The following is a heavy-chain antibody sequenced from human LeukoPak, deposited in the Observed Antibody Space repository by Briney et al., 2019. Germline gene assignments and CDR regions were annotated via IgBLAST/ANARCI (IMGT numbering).Heavy chain of an antibody. CDR2: IYYSGST. V-gene: IGHV4-59*08. D-gene: IGHD2-15*01. CDR1: GGSISSYY. Sequence: SETLSLTCTVSGGSISSYYWSWIRRPPGKGLEWIGYIYYSGSTNYNPSLKSRVTISVDTSKNQFSLKLSSVTAADTAVYYCARTDPCSGGSCYSIPYYYYGMDIWGQGTTVTVSS. J-gene: IGHJ6*02. CDR3: ARTDPCSGGSCYSIPYYYYGMDI.